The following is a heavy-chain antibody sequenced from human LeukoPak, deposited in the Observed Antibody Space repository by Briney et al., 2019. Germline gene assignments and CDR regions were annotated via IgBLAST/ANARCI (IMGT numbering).Heavy chain of an antibody. D-gene: IGHD3-3*01. Sequence: PGGSLRLSCTASGFSFSNYGMHWVRQGPGKGLEWITVISYDGSNEYYADSVKGRFTISRDNSKITLYLQMNSLRAEDTAVYYCVKGYYDFDYWGQGTLVTVSS. CDR1: GFSFSNYG. J-gene: IGHJ4*02. CDR2: ISYDGSNE. V-gene: IGHV3-30*18. CDR3: VKGYYDFDY.